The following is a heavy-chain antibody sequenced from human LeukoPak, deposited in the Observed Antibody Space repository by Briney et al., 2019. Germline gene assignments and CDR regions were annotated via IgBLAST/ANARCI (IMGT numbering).Heavy chain of an antibody. D-gene: IGHD3-10*02. J-gene: IGHJ2*01. CDR3: ARELVSSGTGYFDL. Sequence: PGGSLRLSCEASGFTFGNFGMTWVRHAPGKGLQWGSGITGSTTWTYYAASVKGRFTVSRDNSQNTLHLQMNSLRCDDTAVYYCARELVSSGTGYFDLWGRGTLVTVSS. V-gene: IGHV3-23*01. CDR1: GFTFGNFG. CDR2: ITGSTTWT.